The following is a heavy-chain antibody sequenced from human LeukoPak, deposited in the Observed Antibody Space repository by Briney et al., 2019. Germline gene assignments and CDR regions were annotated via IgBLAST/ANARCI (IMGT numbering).Heavy chain of an antibody. J-gene: IGHJ4*02. CDR3: ARASYGGYFDY. Sequence: SAALSLPCTAAGGSISSYYWRGIRQPPGKGQEWIWFIYYTATTNYNPSLKTPVTISVDTSKNQFSLTLSSLTAADTAVYYCARASYGGYFDYWGQGTLVTVSS. CDR1: GGSISSYY. D-gene: IGHD4-23*01. CDR2: IYYTATT. V-gene: IGHV4-59*01.